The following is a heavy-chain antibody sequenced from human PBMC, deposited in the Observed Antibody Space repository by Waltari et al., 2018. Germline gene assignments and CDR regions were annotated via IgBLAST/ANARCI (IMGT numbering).Heavy chain of an antibody. V-gene: IGHV4-59*01. CDR3: ARDRRYCSGGSCYLGAFDI. Sequence: QVQLQESGPGLVKPSETLSLTCTVSGGSISRYYWSWIRQPPGKGLAWIGYIYYRGRTNYNPSLKSRVTISVDTSKNQFSLKLSSVTAADTAVYYCARDRRYCSGGSCYLGAFDIWGQGTMVTVSS. CDR2: IYYRGRT. J-gene: IGHJ3*02. CDR1: GGSISRYY. D-gene: IGHD2-15*01.